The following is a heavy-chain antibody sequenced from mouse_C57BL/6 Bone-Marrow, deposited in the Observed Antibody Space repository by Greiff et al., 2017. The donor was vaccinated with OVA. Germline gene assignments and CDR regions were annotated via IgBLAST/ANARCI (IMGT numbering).Heavy chain of an antibody. D-gene: IGHD2-5*01. Sequence: EVQLQQSGPELVKPGASVKISCKASGYTFTDYYMNWVKQSHGKSLEWIGDINPNNGGTSYNQKFKGKATLTVDKSSSTAYMELRSLTSEDSAVYYCARFYSNYGAMDYWGQGTSVTVSS. CDR3: ARFYSNYGAMDY. J-gene: IGHJ4*01. CDR1: GYTFTDYY. V-gene: IGHV1-26*01. CDR2: INPNNGGT.